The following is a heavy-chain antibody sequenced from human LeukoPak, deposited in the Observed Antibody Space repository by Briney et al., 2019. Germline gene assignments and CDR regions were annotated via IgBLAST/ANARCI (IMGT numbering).Heavy chain of an antibody. CDR1: GDSFSRSGHY. Sequence: SETLSLTCTVSGDSFSRSGHYWGWIRQPPGKGLEWIGSIYYSGSTHYNPSLKSRVTISVDTSKNQFSLKLSSVTAADTAVYYCARDPTIFGVYPIWGQGTMVTVSS. CDR3: ARDPTIFGVYPI. V-gene: IGHV4-39*02. CDR2: IYYSGST. D-gene: IGHD3-3*01. J-gene: IGHJ3*02.